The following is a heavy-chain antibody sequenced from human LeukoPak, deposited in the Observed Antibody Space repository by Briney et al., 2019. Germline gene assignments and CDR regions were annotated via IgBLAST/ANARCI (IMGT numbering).Heavy chain of an antibody. V-gene: IGHV3-23*01. Sequence: PGGSLRLSCAASGFTVSSNYMSWVRQAPGKGLEWVSAISGSGGSTYYADSVKGRFTISRDNSKNTLYLQMNSLRAEDTAVYYCAKDRGILTGYLNYYFDYWGQGTLVTVSS. J-gene: IGHJ4*02. CDR3: AKDRGILTGYLNYYFDY. CDR1: GFTVSSNY. D-gene: IGHD3-9*01. CDR2: ISGSGGST.